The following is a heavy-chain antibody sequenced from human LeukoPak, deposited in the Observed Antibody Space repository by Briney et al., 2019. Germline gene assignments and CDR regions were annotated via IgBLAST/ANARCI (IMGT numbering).Heavy chain of an antibody. V-gene: IGHV4-34*01. CDR3: ARGASKRDGYNEE. J-gene: IGHJ4*02. D-gene: IGHD5-24*01. CDR2: INHSGST. CDR1: GGSFSGYY. Sequence: SETLSLTCALYGGSFSGYYWSWLRQPPGKGMEWIGEINHSGSTNYNPSLKSRVTISVDTSKLQFSLKRSSVTAADTAVYYCARGASKRDGYNEEWGQGTLVTVSS.